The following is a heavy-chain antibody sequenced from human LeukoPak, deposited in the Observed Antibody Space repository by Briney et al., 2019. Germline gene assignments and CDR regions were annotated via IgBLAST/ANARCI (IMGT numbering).Heavy chain of an antibody. V-gene: IGHV3-30*04. J-gene: IGHJ4*02. CDR3: ARSNVIIAARPDY. D-gene: IGHD2-2*02. CDR1: GFTFSNYA. Sequence: GGSLRLSCAASGFTFSNYAMHWVRQAPGKGLEWVAVISYDGTNKYYADSVKGRFTISRDNSKNTLYLQMGSLRPEDTAVYYCARSNVIIAARPDYWGQGTLVTVSS. CDR2: ISYDGTNK.